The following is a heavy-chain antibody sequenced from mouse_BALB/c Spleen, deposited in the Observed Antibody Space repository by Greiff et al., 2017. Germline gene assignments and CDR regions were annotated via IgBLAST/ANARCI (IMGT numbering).Heavy chain of an antibody. CDR1: GFTFSNYW. CDR2: IRLKSNNYAT. J-gene: IGHJ4*01. D-gene: IGHD3-2*02. Sequence: EVQLVESGGGLVQPGGSMKLSCVASGFTFSNYWMNWVRQSPEKGLEWVAEIRLKSNNYATHYAESVKGRFTISRDDSKSSVYLQMNNLRAEDTGIYYCTRGGYYYAMDYWGQGTSVTVSS. CDR3: TRGGYYYAMDY. V-gene: IGHV6-6*02.